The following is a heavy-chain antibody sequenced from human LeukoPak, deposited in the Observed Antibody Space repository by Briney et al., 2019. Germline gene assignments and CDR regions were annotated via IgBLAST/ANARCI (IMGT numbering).Heavy chain of an antibody. V-gene: IGHV3-74*01. J-gene: IGHJ4*02. Sequence: TGGSLRLSCAASGFTFSSNWMHWVRQAPGKGLVWVSRINEDGSTTNYADSVKGRSTIFRDNAKNTLYLQINSLRAEDTAVYYCERDLGGRSGHWGQGTLVTVSS. CDR1: GFTFSSNW. CDR3: ERDLGGRSGH. CDR2: INEDGSTT. D-gene: IGHD1-26*01.